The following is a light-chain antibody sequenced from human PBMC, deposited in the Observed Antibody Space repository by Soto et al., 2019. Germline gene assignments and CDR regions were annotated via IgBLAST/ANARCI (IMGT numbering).Light chain of an antibody. CDR3: QQYNNYPPT. J-gene: IGKJ1*01. CDR1: QSVSGN. Sequence: EIVMTQSPATLSVSPGERATLSCRASQSVSGNLAWYQQKPGQAPRLLIYGASTRATGIPTRFSGSGSGTDFTLNISSLQSEDFAVYYGQQYNNYPPTFGQGTNVEIK. CDR2: GAS. V-gene: IGKV3D-15*01.